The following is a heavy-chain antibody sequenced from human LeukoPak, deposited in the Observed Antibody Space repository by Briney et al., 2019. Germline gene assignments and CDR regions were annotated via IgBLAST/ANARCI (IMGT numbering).Heavy chain of an antibody. V-gene: IGHV3-23*01. D-gene: IGHD2-2*01. J-gene: IGHJ5*01. Sequence: GGSLRLSCAASGFTFNNYAMSWVRQAPGKGLEWVSALSASGGTTYYADSVKGRFTISRDNSENTLYLHLNSLRVEDTAVYYCAKGPREDCSISACPNWFESWGQGTLVTVSS. CDR2: LSASGGTT. CDR1: GFTFNNYA. CDR3: AKGPREDCSISACPNWFES.